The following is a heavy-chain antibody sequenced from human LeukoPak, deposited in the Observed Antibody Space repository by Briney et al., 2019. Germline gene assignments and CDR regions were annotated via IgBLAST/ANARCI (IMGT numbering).Heavy chain of an antibody. CDR3: ARHPGYYYYYMDV. V-gene: IGHV4-38-2*02. J-gene: IGHJ6*03. Sequence: SETLSLTCTVSGYSISSGYYWGWIRQPPGKGLEWIGSMYHSGSTCYNPSLKSRVTISVDTSKNQFSLKVTSVTAADTAVYYCARHPGYYYYYMDVWGKGTTVTVSS. CDR2: MYHSGST. CDR1: GYSISSGYY.